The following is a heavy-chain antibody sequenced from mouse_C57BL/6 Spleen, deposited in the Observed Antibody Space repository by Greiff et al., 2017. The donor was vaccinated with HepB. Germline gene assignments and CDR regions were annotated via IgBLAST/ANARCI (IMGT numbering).Heavy chain of an antibody. CDR2: IYPGSGST. Sequence: LVESGAELVKPGASVKMSCKASGYTFTSYWITWVKQRPGQGLEWIGDIYPGSGSTNYNEKFKSKATLTVDTSSSTAYMQLSSLTPEDSAVYYCARWGWPPFDYWGQGTTLTVSS. CDR3: ARWGWPPFDY. D-gene: IGHD2-3*01. J-gene: IGHJ2*01. CDR1: GYTFTSYW. V-gene: IGHV1-55*01.